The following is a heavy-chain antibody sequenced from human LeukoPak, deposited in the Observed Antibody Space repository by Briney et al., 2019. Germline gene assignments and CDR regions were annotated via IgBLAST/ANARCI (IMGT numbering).Heavy chain of an antibody. V-gene: IGHV3-23*01. D-gene: IGHD4-17*01. CDR1: TFTFSNYA. J-gene: IGHJ4*02. CDR2: ISGSGGST. CDR3: AAAVNTGRAEHY. Sequence: GGSLRLSCAVSTFTFSNYAMSWVRQAPGKGLEWVSAISGSGGSTYYADSVKGRFTISRDNSKNTLFLHINSLSAEDTAVYYCAAAVNTGRAEHYWGQGTLVTVSS.